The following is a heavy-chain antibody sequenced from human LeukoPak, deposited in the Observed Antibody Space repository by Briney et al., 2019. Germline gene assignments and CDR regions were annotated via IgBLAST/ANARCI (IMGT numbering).Heavy chain of an antibody. CDR2: IYYSGST. CDR3: ARAYDLWSGYYYMDV. V-gene: IGHV4-39*01. J-gene: IGHJ6*03. Sequence: SETLSLTCTVSGGSISSSSYYWGWIRQPPGKGLEWIGSIYYSGSTYYNPSLKSRVTISVDTSKNQFSLKLSSVTAADTAVYYCARAYDLWSGYYYMDVWGKGTTVTVSS. CDR1: GGSISSSSYY. D-gene: IGHD3-3*01.